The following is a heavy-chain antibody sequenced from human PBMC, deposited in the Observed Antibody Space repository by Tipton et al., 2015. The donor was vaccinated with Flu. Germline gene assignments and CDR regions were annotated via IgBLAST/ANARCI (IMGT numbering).Heavy chain of an antibody. CDR1: GFSFNNYA. D-gene: IGHD5/OR15-5a*01. Sequence: SLRLSCAASGFSFNNYAIHWVRQAPGKGLEWVAVVTDDGINKYYADSVKGRFTISRDNSKNTLYLHMISLRVEDTAAYYCAIRELYETYYDNWGQGTLVTVSS. J-gene: IGHJ4*02. CDR2: VTDDGINK. V-gene: IGHV3-30*07. CDR3: AIRELYETYYDN.